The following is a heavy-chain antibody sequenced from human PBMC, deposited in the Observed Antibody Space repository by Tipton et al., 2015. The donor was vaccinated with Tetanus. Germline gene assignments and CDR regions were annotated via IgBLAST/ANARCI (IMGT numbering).Heavy chain of an antibody. CDR1: GGSISSSSYY. V-gene: IGHV4-39*01. J-gene: IGHJ6*02. D-gene: IGHD1-14*01. CDR3: ARLPILPRTEYYYYGMDV. Sequence: TLSLTCTVSGGSISSSSYYWGWIRQPPGKGLEWIGSIYYSGNTYYNPSLKSRVTISVDTSKNQISLKLSSVTAADTAVYYCARLPILPRTEYYYYGMDVWGQGTTVTVSS. CDR2: IYYSGNT.